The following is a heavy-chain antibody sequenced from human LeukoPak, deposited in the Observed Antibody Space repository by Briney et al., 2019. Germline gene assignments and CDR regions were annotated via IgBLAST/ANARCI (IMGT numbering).Heavy chain of an antibody. V-gene: IGHV3-7*03. J-gene: IGHJ5*02. CDR2: IKQDGRDK. Sequence: GGSLRLSCAASGFTFGMSWVRQAPGKGLEWVANIKQDGRDKYYVDSVKGRFTISRDNAKNSLYLQMNSLRAEDTAVYYCARVDGHAHWFDPWGQGTLVTVSS. CDR1: GFTFG. CDR3: ARVDGHAHWFDP.